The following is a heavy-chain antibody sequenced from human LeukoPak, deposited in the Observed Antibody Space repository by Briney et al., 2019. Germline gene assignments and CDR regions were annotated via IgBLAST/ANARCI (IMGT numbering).Heavy chain of an antibody. CDR1: GFTFSSYA. Sequence: GGSLRLSCAASGFTFSSYAMSRVRQAPGKGLEWVSAISGSGGSTFYADSVKGRFTISRHNSKNTLYLQMNSLRAGDTAVYYCAKGDRGYFDYWGQGTLVTVSS. V-gene: IGHV3-23*01. CDR2: ISGSGGST. CDR3: AKGDRGYFDY. J-gene: IGHJ4*02.